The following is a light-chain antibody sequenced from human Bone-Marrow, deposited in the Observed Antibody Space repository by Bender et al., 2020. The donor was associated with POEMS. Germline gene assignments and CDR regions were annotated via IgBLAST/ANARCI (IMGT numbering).Light chain of an antibody. CDR1: RSDVGGSRF. CDR2: DVT. J-gene: IGLJ2*01. V-gene: IGLV2-14*03. CDR3: SSYTSTSTLV. Sequence: QSALTQPASMSGSPGQSITISCTGSRSDVGGSRFVSWYQQHPGKAPKLLIYDVTFRPSGVSNRFSGSKSGNTASLTISGIQAEDEADYFCSSYTSTSTLVFGGGTKLTVL.